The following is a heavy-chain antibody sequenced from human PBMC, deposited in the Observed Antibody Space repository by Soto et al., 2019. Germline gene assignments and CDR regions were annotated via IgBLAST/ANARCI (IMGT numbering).Heavy chain of an antibody. CDR2: ISSSSSTI. V-gene: IGHV3-48*01. J-gene: IGHJ3*02. D-gene: IGHD2-21*01. CDR1: GFTFSSYS. Sequence: PGGSLRLSCAASGFTFSSYSMNWVRQAPGKGLEWVSYISSSSSTIYYADSVKGRFTISRDNAKNSLYLQMNSLRAEDTAVYYCARGGYGYCGGDCQDAFDIWGQRTMVTVSS. CDR3: ARGGYGYCGGDCQDAFDI.